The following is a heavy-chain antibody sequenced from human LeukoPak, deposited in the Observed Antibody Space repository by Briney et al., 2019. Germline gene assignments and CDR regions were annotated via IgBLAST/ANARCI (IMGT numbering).Heavy chain of an antibody. Sequence: PGGTLRLSCAASGFTFSSYGMSWVRQAPGKGLEWVSAISGSGGSTYYADSVKGRFTISRDNSKNTLYLQMNSLRAEDTAVYYCAKDLYYYDSSGHDAFDIWGQGTMVTVSS. D-gene: IGHD3-22*01. J-gene: IGHJ3*02. CDR2: ISGSGGST. CDR3: AKDLYYYDSSGHDAFDI. CDR1: GFTFSSYG. V-gene: IGHV3-23*01.